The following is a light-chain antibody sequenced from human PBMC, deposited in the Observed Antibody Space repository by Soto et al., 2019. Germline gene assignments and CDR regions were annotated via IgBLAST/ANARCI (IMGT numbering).Light chain of an antibody. Sequence: NFMLTQPHSVSESPGKTVTISCTRSSGRIASNYVQWYQQRPGSAPTTVIYEDNQRPSGVPDRFSGSIDSSSNSASLTIAGLKTEDEADYYWQSYDSSNPVVFGGGTNLTVL. CDR2: EDN. CDR3: QSYDSSNPVV. V-gene: IGLV6-57*04. CDR1: SGRIASNY. J-gene: IGLJ2*01.